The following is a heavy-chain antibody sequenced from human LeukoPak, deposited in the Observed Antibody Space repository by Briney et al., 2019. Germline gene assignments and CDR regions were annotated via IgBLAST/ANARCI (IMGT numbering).Heavy chain of an antibody. D-gene: IGHD3-10*01. CDR2: IYDSGST. Sequence: PSETLSPTCTVSGGSISRSNYFWGWIRQPPGKGLEWMGSIYDSGSTYYNPSLKSRVTIAVDTSKNQFSLKLRSVTAADTAVYYCAIRGIRSGNNAFDIWGQGTMVTVSS. V-gene: IGHV4-39*01. J-gene: IGHJ3*02. CDR3: AIRGIRSGNNAFDI. CDR1: GGSISRSNYF.